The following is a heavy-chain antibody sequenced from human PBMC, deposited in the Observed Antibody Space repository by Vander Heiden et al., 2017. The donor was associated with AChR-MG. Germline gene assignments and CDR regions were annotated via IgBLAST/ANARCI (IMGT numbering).Heavy chain of an antibody. D-gene: IGHD3-22*01. CDR1: GFTFSSYA. V-gene: IGHV3-23*01. Sequence: EVQLLESGGGLVQPGGSLRLSCAASGFTFSSYAMSWVRQAPGKGLEWVSAISGSGGSTYYADSVKGRFTISRDNSKNTRYLKMNSLRAEETAVYYCAKDVPDYDDSSGYYSVWGQGTMVTVSS. J-gene: IGHJ3*01. CDR2: ISGSGGST. CDR3: AKDVPDYDDSSGYYSV.